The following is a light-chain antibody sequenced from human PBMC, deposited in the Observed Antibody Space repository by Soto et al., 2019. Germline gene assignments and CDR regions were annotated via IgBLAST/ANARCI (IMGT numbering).Light chain of an antibody. V-gene: IGKV3-20*01. CDR2: GAS. CDR3: QQYGSSPTWT. Sequence: EIVLTQSPGTLSLSPGERATFSCRASQSVSSNYLAWYQQKPGQAPRLLIYGASSRATGIPDRFSGSGSGTDFTLTISRLEPEDFAVYYCQQYGSSPTWTFGQGTKVDIK. CDR1: QSVSSNY. J-gene: IGKJ1*01.